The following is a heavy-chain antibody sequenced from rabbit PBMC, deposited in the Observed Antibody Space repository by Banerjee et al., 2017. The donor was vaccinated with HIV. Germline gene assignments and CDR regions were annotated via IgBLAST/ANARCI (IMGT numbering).Heavy chain of an antibody. V-gene: IGHV1S45*01. J-gene: IGHJ4*01. CDR2: IYTDSSGST. Sequence: QEQLVESGGGLVQPEGSLTLTCTASGFSFSSSYYMCWVRQAPEKGLEWIGCIYTDSSGSTAYTSWAKGRFTISKTSSTTVTLQMTRLTAADTATYFCARHTYGYAGYAYAPNLWGQGTLVTVS. CDR1: GFSFSSSYY. CDR3: ARHTYGYAGYAYAPNL. D-gene: IGHD6-1*01.